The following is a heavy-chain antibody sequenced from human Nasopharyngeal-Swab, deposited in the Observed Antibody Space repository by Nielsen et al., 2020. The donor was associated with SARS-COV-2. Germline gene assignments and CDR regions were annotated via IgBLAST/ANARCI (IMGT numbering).Heavy chain of an antibody. Sequence: RQAPGKGLEWIGEINHSGSTNYNPSLKSRVTISVDTSKNQFSLKLSSVTAADTAVYYCARDRFSSGKGPWGQGTLVTVSS. V-gene: IGHV4-34*01. CDR3: ARDRFSSGKGP. D-gene: IGHD3-22*01. J-gene: IGHJ5*02. CDR2: INHSGST.